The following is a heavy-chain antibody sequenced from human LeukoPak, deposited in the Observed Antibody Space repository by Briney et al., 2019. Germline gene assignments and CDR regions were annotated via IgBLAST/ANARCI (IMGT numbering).Heavy chain of an antibody. Sequence: ASVKLSCKASGGTFSSYAISWVRQAPGQGLEWMGRIIPIFGTANYAQKFEGRVTITTDQSTSTAYMELSSLRSEDTAVYYCARYTYVLLWFGELSSAFDIWGQGTMVTVSS. CDR1: GGTFSSYA. J-gene: IGHJ3*02. CDR2: IIPIFGTA. V-gene: IGHV1-69*05. D-gene: IGHD3-10*01. CDR3: ARYTYVLLWFGELSSAFDI.